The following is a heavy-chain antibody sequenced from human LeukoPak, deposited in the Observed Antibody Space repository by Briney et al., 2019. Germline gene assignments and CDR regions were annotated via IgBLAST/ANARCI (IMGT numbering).Heavy chain of an antibody. CDR1: GGTFSSYS. Sequence: SVKVSCKASGGTFSSYSLSWVRQAPGQGLEWMGEIIPIVGTANYAQKFQGRVTITTDESTSTAYTELSSLRSEDTAVYYCASWAREQQLVFGRSYYYYYMDVWGKGTTVTVSS. D-gene: IGHD6-13*01. J-gene: IGHJ6*03. V-gene: IGHV1-69*05. CDR3: ASWAREQQLVFGRSYYYYYMDV. CDR2: IIPIVGTA.